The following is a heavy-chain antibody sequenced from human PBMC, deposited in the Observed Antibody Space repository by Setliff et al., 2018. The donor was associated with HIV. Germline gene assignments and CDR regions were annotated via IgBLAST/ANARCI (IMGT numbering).Heavy chain of an antibody. D-gene: IGHD3-10*01. Sequence: SETLSLTCTVSGDSISSYYWSWIRQPPGKGLECIGHLYHSGSTHYSPSLKSLVTMSVATSKNQFYLKLTAVTAADTAIYYCARQAQWEFGDDSFDIWGQGTMVTVSS. CDR1: GDSISSYY. V-gene: IGHV4-59*08. CDR3: ARQAQWEFGDDSFDI. CDR2: LYHSGST. J-gene: IGHJ3*02.